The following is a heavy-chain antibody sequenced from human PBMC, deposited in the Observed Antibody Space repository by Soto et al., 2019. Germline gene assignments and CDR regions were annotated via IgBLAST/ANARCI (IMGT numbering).Heavy chain of an antibody. V-gene: IGHV4-59*13. CDR1: GGSIGGYY. CDR3: ARMERSKEGLAVYYFDS. J-gene: IGHJ4*02. CDR2: IHYSGNT. Sequence: QVQLQESGPGLVKPSETLSLICTVSGGSIGGYYWSWIRQPPGKGLESIGYIHYSGNTNYNPSLMSRGAIGVDTSKSQSSLKVTSVTAADTAVYYCARMERSKEGLAVYYFDSYGQGALVAVSS. D-gene: IGHD1-1*01.